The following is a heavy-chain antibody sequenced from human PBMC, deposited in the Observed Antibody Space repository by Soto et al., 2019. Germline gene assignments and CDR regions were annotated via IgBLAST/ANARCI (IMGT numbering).Heavy chain of an antibody. J-gene: IGHJ4*02. CDR1: GVSLSDGGYS. Sequence: PSETLSLTCAVSGVSLSDGGYSWSWIRQPPGKALEWIGYMYDGGSTSYNPSLTSRVSISIDTSKSQFSLKVNSMTAADTAVYYCARYRREAVAGYTLDNWGQGILVTVSS. V-gene: IGHV4-30-2*01. D-gene: IGHD6-13*01. CDR3: ARYRREAVAGYTLDN. CDR2: MYDGGST.